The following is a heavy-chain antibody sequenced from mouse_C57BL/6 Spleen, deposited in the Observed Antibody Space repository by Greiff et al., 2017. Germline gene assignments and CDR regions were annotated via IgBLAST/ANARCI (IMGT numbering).Heavy chain of an antibody. CDR1: GYTFTSYG. J-gene: IGHJ3*01. CDR2: IYPRSGNT. Sequence: VQRVESGAELARPGASVKLSCKASGYTFTSYGISWVKQRTGQGLEWIGEIYPRSGNTYYNEKFKGKATLTADKSSSTAYMELRSLTSEDSAVYFCASWDFITTVVEAYWGQGTLVTVSA. CDR3: ASWDFITTVVEAY. V-gene: IGHV1-81*01. D-gene: IGHD1-1*01.